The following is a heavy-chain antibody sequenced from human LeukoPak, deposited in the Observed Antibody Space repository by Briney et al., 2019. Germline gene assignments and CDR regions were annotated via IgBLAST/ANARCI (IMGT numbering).Heavy chain of an antibody. V-gene: IGHV1-8*01. CDR3: ARDYSGSYYRNTFDY. J-gene: IGHJ4*02. CDR1: GYTFTSYD. Sequence: ASVKVSCKASGYTFTSYDINWVRQATGQGLEWMGWMNPNSGNTGYAQKFQGRVTIIRDTSASTAYMELSSLRSEDTAVYYCARDYSGSYYRNTFDYWGQGTLVTVSS. D-gene: IGHD1-26*01. CDR2: MNPNSGNT.